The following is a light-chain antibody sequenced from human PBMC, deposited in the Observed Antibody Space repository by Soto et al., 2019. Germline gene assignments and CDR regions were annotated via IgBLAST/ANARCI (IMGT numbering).Light chain of an antibody. J-gene: IGLJ2*01. CDR3: CSYAGSYTVV. CDR1: SSDVGGYNY. Sequence: QSALTQPRSVSGSPGQSVTISCTGTSSDVGGYNYVSWYQQHPGKAPKLMIYDVNKRHSGVPDRFSGSKSGNTASLTISGLQAEDEADYYCCSYAGSYTVVFGGGTKVTVL. V-gene: IGLV2-11*01. CDR2: DVN.